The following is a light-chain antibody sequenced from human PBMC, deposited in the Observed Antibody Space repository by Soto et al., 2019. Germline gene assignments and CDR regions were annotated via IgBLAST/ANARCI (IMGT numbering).Light chain of an antibody. V-gene: IGKV3-15*01. CDR3: QHYNDWRSLP. Sequence: EIVMTQSPATLSVSPGERATLSCRASQSVSRHLAWYQQRPGQAPRLLIYDASTRATGIPARFSGSGSGTEFTLTISSLQSEDFAVYYCQHYNDWRSLPFGGGTKVEI. CDR1: QSVSRH. CDR2: DAS. J-gene: IGKJ4*01.